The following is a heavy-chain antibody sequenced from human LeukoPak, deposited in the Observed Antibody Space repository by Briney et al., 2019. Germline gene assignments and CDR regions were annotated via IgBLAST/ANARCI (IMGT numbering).Heavy chain of an antibody. J-gene: IGHJ4*02. Sequence: GGSLRLSCAASGFTFSSYAMSWVRQAPGKGLEWVSAISGSGGSTYYADSVKGRFTISRDNAKNSLYLQMNSLRAEDTAVYYCAATMVRGVSPFDYWGQGTLVTVSS. V-gene: IGHV3-23*01. CDR2: ISGSGGST. CDR1: GFTFSSYA. D-gene: IGHD3-10*01. CDR3: AATMVRGVSPFDY.